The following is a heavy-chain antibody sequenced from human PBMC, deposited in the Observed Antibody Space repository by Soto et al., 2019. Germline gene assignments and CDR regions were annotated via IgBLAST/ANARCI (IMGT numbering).Heavy chain of an antibody. Sequence: TQSLTSKVSCAALNSGNYFWSWIRQVPGKGLEWIGHIYVTGAVDYHPSLRDRLTISQDTSERQFSLNLRLVTAADTAVYYCARLRIATNNYKWFDPWGQGSLVNVSS. CDR1: CAALNSGNYF. CDR3: ARLRIATNNYKWFDP. CDR2: IYVTGAV. D-gene: IGHD2-21*01. J-gene: IGHJ5*02. V-gene: IGHV4-31*03.